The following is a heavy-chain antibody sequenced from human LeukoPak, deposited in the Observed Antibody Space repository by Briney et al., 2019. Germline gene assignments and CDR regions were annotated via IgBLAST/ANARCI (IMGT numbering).Heavy chain of an antibody. CDR2: IKQDESEK. J-gene: IGHJ4*02. D-gene: IGHD6-13*01. CDR1: GFTFISYW. V-gene: IGHV3-7*01. CDR3: VRDQGIAACHYYFDY. Sequence: GGSLRLSCAASGFTFISYWMSWVRQPPGKEREWVANIKQDESEKYNVDSVKGRFTISIHNPKNSLYLQMNSLRAEDTAVYYCVRDQGIAACHYYFDYWGKGILVTVS.